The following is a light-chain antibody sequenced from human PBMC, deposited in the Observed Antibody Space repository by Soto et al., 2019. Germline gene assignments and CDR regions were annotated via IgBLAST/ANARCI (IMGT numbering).Light chain of an antibody. Sequence: DIQMTQSPSSLSASVGERVTITCRASQGMSNDLGWYQQKPGKAPKRLIYAASSLQSGVPSRFSGSGSGTEFTLTISSLQPEDFATYYCLQHNSYPLTFGGGTKVEIK. CDR3: LQHNSYPLT. J-gene: IGKJ4*01. CDR2: AAS. CDR1: QGMSND. V-gene: IGKV1-17*01.